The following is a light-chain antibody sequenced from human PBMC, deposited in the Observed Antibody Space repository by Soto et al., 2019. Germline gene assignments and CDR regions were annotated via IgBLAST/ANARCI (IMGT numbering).Light chain of an antibody. Sequence: DIVLTQSPDTLCLSPGERATLSCRASESVTSSHLAWYQQKPGQAPRLLIYSASSRATGLPDRFSGSGSGTDFTLTISTLEPEDFAVYYCQYYGTTRYTFGQGTRLEIK. CDR3: QYYGTTRYT. V-gene: IGKV3-20*01. J-gene: IGKJ5*01. CDR2: SAS. CDR1: ESVTSSH.